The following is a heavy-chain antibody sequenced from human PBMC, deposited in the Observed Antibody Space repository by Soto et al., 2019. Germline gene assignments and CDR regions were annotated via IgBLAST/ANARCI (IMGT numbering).Heavy chain of an antibody. V-gene: IGHV1-8*01. CDR1: GYTFTSYD. CDR2: MNPSGGST. J-gene: IGHJ4*02. Sequence: ASVKVSCKASGYTFTSYDINWVRQATGQGLEWMGWMNPSGGSTSYAQKFQGRVTMTRDTSTSTVYMELSSLRSEDTAVYYCAALWFGELPSFDYWGQGTLVTVSS. CDR3: AALWFGELPSFDY. D-gene: IGHD3-10*01.